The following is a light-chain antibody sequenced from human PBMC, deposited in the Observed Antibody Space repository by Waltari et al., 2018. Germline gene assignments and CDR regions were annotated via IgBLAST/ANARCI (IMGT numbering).Light chain of an antibody. CDR1: QGISSF. Sequence: ITCQASQGISSFLAWYQQKPGKAPKLLIYAASTLQSGVPSRFSGSGSGTDFTLTISSLQPEDFATYYCQQLNSAITFGQGTRLEIK. CDR3: QQLNSAIT. J-gene: IGKJ5*01. CDR2: AAS. V-gene: IGKV1-9*01.